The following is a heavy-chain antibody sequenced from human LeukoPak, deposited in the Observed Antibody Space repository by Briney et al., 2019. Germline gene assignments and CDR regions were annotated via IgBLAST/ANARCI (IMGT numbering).Heavy chain of an antibody. CDR1: GFTFSSYA. D-gene: IGHD6-25*01. CDR3: ARYRSEGQRLDD. J-gene: IGHJ3*01. Sequence: GGSLRLSCAASGFTFSSYAMHWVCQAPGKGLEWVAVISYDGSNKYYADSVKGRFTISRDNSKNTLYLQMNSLRAEGTAVYYCARYRSEGQRLDDWGQGTMVTVSS. V-gene: IGHV3-30-3*01. CDR2: ISYDGSNK.